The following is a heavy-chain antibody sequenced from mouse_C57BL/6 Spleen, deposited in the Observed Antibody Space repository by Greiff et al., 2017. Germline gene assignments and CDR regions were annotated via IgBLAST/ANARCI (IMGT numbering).Heavy chain of an antibody. D-gene: IGHD2-3*01. J-gene: IGHJ1*03. CDR2: ISDGGSYT. CDR1: GFTFSSYA. V-gene: IGHV5-4*01. Sequence: EVQGVESGGGLVKPGGSLKLSCAASGFTFSSYAMSWVRQTPEKRLEWVATISDGGSYTYYPDNVKGRFTISRDNAKNNLYLQMSHLKSEDTAMYYCARDKDYDGYFDWYFEVWGTGTTVTVSS. CDR3: ARDKDYDGYFDWYFEV.